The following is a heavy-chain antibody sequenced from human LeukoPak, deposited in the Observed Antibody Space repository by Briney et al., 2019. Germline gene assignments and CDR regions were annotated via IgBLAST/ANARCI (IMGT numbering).Heavy chain of an antibody. CDR3: ARAGYYYDGSGYAEYFQH. Sequence: GGSLRLSCAASGFTFSIYGMHWVRQAPGKGLEWVAVIGHDGRNIQYVDSVKGRFTISRDNSKNTLYLQMNSLRAEDTAVYYCARAGYYYDGSGYAEYFQHWGQGTLVTVSS. CDR2: IGHDGRNI. D-gene: IGHD3-22*01. V-gene: IGHV3-30*03. CDR1: GFTFSIYG. J-gene: IGHJ1*01.